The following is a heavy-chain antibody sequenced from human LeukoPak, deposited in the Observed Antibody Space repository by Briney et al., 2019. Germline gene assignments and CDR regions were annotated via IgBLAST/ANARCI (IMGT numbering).Heavy chain of an antibody. CDR3: ARDGHYDILTGYFQD. CDR1: GFTFSRYS. J-gene: IGHJ1*01. D-gene: IGHD3-9*01. V-gene: IGHV3-48*04. CDR2: ITNSGTTI. Sequence: GGSLRLSCAASGFTFSRYSMNWVRQAPGKGLEWVSYITNSGTTIYYADSVKGRFTISRDNAKNSLYLQMNSLRAEDTAVYYCARDGHYDILTGYFQDWGQGTLVTVSS.